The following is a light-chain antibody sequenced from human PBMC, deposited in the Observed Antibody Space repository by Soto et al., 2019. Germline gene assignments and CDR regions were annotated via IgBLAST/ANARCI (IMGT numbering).Light chain of an antibody. Sequence: QSVLAQPPSASGTPGQRVAISCSGTSSNIGSNTVNWFQQLPGTAPKLLIYGSNQRPSGVPDRFSGSKSGTSASLAISGLQSEDEAEYYCAAWDDNLFGPVFGGGTELTVL. CDR1: SSNIGSNT. CDR3: AAWDDNLFGPV. CDR2: GSN. V-gene: IGLV1-44*01. J-gene: IGLJ2*01.